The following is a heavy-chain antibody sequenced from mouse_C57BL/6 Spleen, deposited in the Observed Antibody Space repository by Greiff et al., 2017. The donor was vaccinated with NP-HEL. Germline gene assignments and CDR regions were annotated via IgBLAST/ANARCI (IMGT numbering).Heavy chain of an antibody. D-gene: IGHD1-1*01. Sequence: VQLQQSGAELVRPGTSVKVSCKASGYAFTNYLIEWVKQRPGQGLEWIGVINPGSGGTNYNEKFKGKATLTADKSSSTAYMQLSSLTSEDSAVYFCARLRDYAMDYWGQGTSVTVSS. CDR1: GYAFTNYL. J-gene: IGHJ4*01. V-gene: IGHV1-54*01. CDR2: INPGSGGT. CDR3: ARLRDYAMDY.